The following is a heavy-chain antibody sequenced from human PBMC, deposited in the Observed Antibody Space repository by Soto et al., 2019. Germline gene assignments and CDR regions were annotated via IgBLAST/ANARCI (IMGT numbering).Heavy chain of an antibody. CDR1: GGTFRNSA. CDR3: ASDNDRPQLGGNYCDILDV. CDR2: IMPIFRTP. J-gene: IGHJ6*02. D-gene: IGHD1-7*01. V-gene: IGHV1-69*12. Sequence: QVQLEQSGAEVKKPGSSVKLSCKASGGTFRNSAISWVRQAPGQGLEWMGGIMPIFRTPDYAQKFQGRVTITADESTNTAYRELSGLRSDDTAVYYCASDNDRPQLGGNYCDILDVWGHGTTVTVSS.